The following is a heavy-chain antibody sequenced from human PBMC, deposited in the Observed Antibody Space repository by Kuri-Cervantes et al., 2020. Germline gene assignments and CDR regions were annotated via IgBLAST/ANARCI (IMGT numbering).Heavy chain of an antibody. CDR1: GGSISSGDYY. V-gene: IGHV4-30-4*02. Sequence: SETLSLTCTVSGGSISSGDYYGSWIRQPPGKGLEWIGYIYYSGSTYHNPSLKSRVTIAVDTSKNQFSLKLSSVTAADTAVYYCARVIAAWYYGMDDWGQGTTVTVSS. J-gene: IGHJ6*02. CDR3: ARVIAAWYYGMDD. CDR2: IYYSGST. D-gene: IGHD6-25*01.